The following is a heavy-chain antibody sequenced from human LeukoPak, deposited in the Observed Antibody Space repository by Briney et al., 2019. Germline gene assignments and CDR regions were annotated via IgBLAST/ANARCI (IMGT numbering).Heavy chain of an antibody. Sequence: PGRSLRLSCAASGFTFSTYGMHWVRQAPGKGLEWVAVISYDGSNKYYTDSVKGRFTISRDNSKNTLYLQMNSLRAEDTAVYYCAKLAAAGTGKDEVTMIVVVLDYWGQGTLVTVSS. CDR1: GFTFSTYG. D-gene: IGHD3-22*01. J-gene: IGHJ4*02. CDR3: AKLAAAGTGKDEVTMIVVVLDY. CDR2: ISYDGSNK. V-gene: IGHV3-30*18.